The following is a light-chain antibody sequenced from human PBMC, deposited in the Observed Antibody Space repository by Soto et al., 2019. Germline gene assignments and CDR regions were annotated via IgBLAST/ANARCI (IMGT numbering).Light chain of an antibody. CDR1: QSVGSS. V-gene: IGKV3-15*01. J-gene: IGKJ2*01. Sequence: EIVMTQSPATLSVSQGEGATLSCRSSQSVGSSLAWYQQKPGQAPRLLIYGAFTRVAGVPARFSGSGSGTEFTLTISSLQSDDFAVYYCQQYINWPVYTFGQGTKLEIK. CDR3: QQYINWPVYT. CDR2: GAF.